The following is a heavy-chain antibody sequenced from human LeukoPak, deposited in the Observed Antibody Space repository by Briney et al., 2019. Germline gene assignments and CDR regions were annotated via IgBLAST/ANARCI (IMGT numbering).Heavy chain of an antibody. Sequence: GGSLRLSCAASGFTFSSYWMHWVRQAPGKGLVWVSRINGDGSSTSYADSVKGRFTISRDNAKNTLYLQMNSLRAEDTAVYYCARDSSSSSVDYWGQGTLVTVSS. D-gene: IGHD6-6*01. V-gene: IGHV3-74*01. CDR1: GFTFSSYW. CDR2: INGDGSST. J-gene: IGHJ4*02. CDR3: ARDSSSSSVDY.